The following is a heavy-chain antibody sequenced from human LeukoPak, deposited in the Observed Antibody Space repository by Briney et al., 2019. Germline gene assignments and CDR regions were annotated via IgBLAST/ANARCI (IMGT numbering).Heavy chain of an antibody. CDR3: ARGLVATMLDAFDI. CDR1: GFTVSSSF. J-gene: IGHJ3*02. V-gene: IGHV3-53*03. CDR2: IYSGGST. D-gene: IGHD5-12*01. Sequence: PGGSLRLSRAASGFTVSSSFVNWVRQPPGKGLEWVSVIYSGGSTYYPDSVKGRFTISRDNSKNTLYLQINSLRAEDTAVYYCARGLVATMLDAFDIWGQGTMVTVSS.